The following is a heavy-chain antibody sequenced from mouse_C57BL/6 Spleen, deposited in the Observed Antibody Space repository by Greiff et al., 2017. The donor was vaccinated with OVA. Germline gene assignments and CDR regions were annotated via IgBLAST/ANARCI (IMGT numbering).Heavy chain of an antibody. CDR3: ARALAYYSNYGFAY. CDR2: ISAGGSYT. D-gene: IGHD2-5*01. CDR1: GFTFSSYA. J-gene: IGHJ3*01. V-gene: IGHV5-4*03. Sequence: EVMLVEPGGGLVKPGGSLKLSCAASGFTFSSYAMSWVRQTPEQRLEWVATISAGGSYTYYTDNVKGRSTLSRDNAKNNLYLQMSHLKSEDTAMYYCARALAYYSNYGFAYWGQGTLVTVSA.